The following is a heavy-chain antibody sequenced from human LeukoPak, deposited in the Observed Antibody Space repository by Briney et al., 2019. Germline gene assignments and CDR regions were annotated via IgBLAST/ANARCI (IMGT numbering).Heavy chain of an antibody. D-gene: IGHD2-15*01. J-gene: IGHJ4*02. CDR3: AYIVLGYCSAGGCFDY. V-gene: IGHV3-23*01. Sequence: GGSLRLSCAASGFTFSDYAMSWVRQAPGKGLEWVSTIGGGGDTTYYADSVKGRFTISRDNSKNTLYLQMNSLRAEDTAVYYCAYIVLGYCSAGGCFDYWGQGTLVTVSS. CDR1: GFTFSDYA. CDR2: IGGGGDTT.